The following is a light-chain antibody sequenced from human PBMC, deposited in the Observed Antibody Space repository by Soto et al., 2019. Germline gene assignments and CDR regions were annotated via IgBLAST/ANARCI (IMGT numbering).Light chain of an antibody. CDR2: AAS. CDR1: QSVSSSY. J-gene: IGKJ2*01. CDR3: QQYGSSRGT. V-gene: IGKV3-20*01. Sequence: EIVLTQSPGTLSLSPGERATLSCRASQSVSSSYLACYQQKPGQAPRLLIYAASSSATSITDRFSGRGSGTDFSLTISRLEPEDFAVYYCQQYGSSRGTFGQGTKLEIK.